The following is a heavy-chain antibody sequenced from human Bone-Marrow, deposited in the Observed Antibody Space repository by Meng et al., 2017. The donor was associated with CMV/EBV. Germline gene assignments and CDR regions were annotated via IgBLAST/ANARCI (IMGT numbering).Heavy chain of an antibody. CDR3: ARDAQHYDFWSGYVYYYGMDV. Sequence: GGSLRLSCAASGFTFSSYAMHWVRQAPGKGLEWVAVISYDGNNKYYADSVKGRFTISRDNSKNTLYLQMNSLRAEDTAVYYCARDAQHYDFWSGYVYYYGMDVWGQGTTVTVSS. CDR2: ISYDGNNK. D-gene: IGHD3-3*01. V-gene: IGHV3-30-3*01. CDR1: GFTFSSYA. J-gene: IGHJ6*02.